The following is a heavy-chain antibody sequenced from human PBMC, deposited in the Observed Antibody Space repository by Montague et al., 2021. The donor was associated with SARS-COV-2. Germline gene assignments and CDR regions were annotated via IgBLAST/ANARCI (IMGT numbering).Heavy chain of an antibody. CDR2: INCNGGDT. Sequence: SLRLSCAASGFTFTDYTMHWVRQVPGKGLEWVSGINCNGGDTCYADSVKGRFTISRDNAKNSLYLQMNSLRDDDTAFYYCARVKVGATIGYWGQGTLVTVSS. CDR3: ARVKVGATIGY. J-gene: IGHJ4*02. D-gene: IGHD1-26*01. CDR1: GFTFTDYT. V-gene: IGHV3-20*04.